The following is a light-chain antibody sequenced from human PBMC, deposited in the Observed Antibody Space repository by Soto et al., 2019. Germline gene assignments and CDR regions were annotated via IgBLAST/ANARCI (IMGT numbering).Light chain of an antibody. CDR3: CSFTSSTALV. CDR2: DVS. Sequence: QSALTQPASVSGSPGQSITISCSGSSSDIGSYNSVSWYQHHPGKAPRLLIYDVSHRPSGTSDRFSGSKSGNTASLTISGLQADDEADYYCCSFTSSTALVFGGGTKLTVL. V-gene: IGLV2-14*03. J-gene: IGLJ2*01. CDR1: SSDIGSYNS.